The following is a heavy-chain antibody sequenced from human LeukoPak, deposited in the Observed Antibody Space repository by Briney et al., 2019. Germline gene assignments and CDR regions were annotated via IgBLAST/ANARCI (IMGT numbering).Heavy chain of an antibody. CDR1: GFTFSSYA. J-gene: IGHJ4*02. CDR3: AKAGQRAVAGTVSFDY. V-gene: IGHV3-23*01. Sequence: GGSLRVSCAASGFTFSSYAMSWVRQAPGKGLEWVSAISGSGGSTYYADSVKGRFTISRDNSKNTLYLQMNSLRAEGTAVYYCAKAGQRAVAGTVSFDYWGQGTLVTVSS. D-gene: IGHD6-19*01. CDR2: ISGSGGST.